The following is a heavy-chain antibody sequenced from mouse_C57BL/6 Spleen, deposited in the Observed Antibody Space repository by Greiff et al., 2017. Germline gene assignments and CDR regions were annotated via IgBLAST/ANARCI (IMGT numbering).Heavy chain of an antibody. V-gene: IGHV5-6*02. CDR1: GFTFSSYG. CDR2: ISSGGSYT. D-gene: IGHD1-1*01. CDR3: ARRITTETLFDD. J-gene: IGHJ2*01. Sequence: EVTLVESGGDLVKPGGSLKLSCAASGFTFSSYGMSWVRQTPDKRLEWVATISSGGSYTYYPDSVKGRFTISRDNAKNTLYLQMSSLKSEDTAMYYCARRITTETLFDDWGKGTTLTVSS.